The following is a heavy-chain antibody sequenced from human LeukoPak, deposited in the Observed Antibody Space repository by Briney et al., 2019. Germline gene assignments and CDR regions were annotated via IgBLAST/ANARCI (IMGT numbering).Heavy chain of an antibody. J-gene: IGHJ4*02. D-gene: IGHD3-9*01. CDR3: AKARAYYDILTGYSYCFDY. V-gene: IGHV3-23*01. CDR1: GFTFSSYA. Sequence: PGGSLRLSCAASGFTFSSYAMSWVRQAPGKGLEWVSAISGSGGSTYYADSVKGRFTISRDNSKNTLYLQMNSLRAEDTAVYYCAKARAYYDILTGYSYCFDYWGQGTLVTVSS. CDR2: ISGSGGST.